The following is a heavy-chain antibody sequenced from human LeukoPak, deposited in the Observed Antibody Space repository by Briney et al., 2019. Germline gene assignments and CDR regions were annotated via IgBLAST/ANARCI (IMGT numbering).Heavy chain of an antibody. D-gene: IGHD2-21*02. V-gene: IGHV3-64D*06. Sequence: VGSLRLSCSASGFTFNSYAMHWVRQAPGKGLKYVSAISGDGVTTYYTDSVKGRFTISRDNSKNTLYLQMSRLRAEDTGVYYCVKPNCGGDCPFDYWGQGTLDTVSS. CDR3: VKPNCGGDCPFDY. J-gene: IGHJ4*02. CDR2: ISGDGVTT. CDR1: GFTFNSYA.